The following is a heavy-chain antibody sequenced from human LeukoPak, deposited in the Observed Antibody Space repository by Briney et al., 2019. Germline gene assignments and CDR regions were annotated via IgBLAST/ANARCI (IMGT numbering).Heavy chain of an antibody. Sequence: GESLRISCKGSGYSFTNYWINWVRQMPGKGLEWMGRIDPSDSYTNYSPSFQGHVTISVDKSITTAYLQSRSLKASDTAMYFCAKLNYDSSGFKGRHFDYWGQGTLVTVSS. D-gene: IGHD3-22*01. CDR3: AKLNYDSSGFKGRHFDY. V-gene: IGHV5-10-1*01. J-gene: IGHJ4*02. CDR2: IDPSDSYT. CDR1: GYSFTNYW.